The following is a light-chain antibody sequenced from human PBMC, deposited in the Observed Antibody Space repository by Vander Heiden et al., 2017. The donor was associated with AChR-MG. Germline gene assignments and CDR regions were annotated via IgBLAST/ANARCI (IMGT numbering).Light chain of an antibody. J-gene: IGLJ1*01. CDR2: DNN. V-gene: IGLV1-51*01. CDR3: GTWDDSLRVYV. CDR1: SSNIGQTF. Sequence: QSVLTQPPSVSAAPGQKVTISCSGSSSNIGQTFVSWYQQAPGTVPKLLISDNNKRPSGIPDRFSTSKSGTSVTLGISGLQTGDEADYYCGTWDDSLRVYVFGTGTKVTVL.